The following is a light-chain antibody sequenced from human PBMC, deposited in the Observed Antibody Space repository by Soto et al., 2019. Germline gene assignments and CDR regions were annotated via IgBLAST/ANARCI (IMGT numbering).Light chain of an antibody. V-gene: IGKV1-33*01. Sequence: DIQMTQSPSSLSASVGDRVTITCQASQDISNYLNWYQQKPGKAPKLLIDDASNLETLVPSRFSGSGSGTDFTFTISSLQPEDIPTYYCQQYDNLLATFGPGTKVDIK. J-gene: IGKJ3*01. CDR2: DAS. CDR1: QDISNY. CDR3: QQYDNLLAT.